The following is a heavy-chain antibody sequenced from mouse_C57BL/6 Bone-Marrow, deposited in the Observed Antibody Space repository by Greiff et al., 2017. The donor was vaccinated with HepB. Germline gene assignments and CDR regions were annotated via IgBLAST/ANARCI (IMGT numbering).Heavy chain of an antibody. CDR1: GYTFTSYL. D-gene: IGHD1-1*01. V-gene: IGHV1-59*01. J-gene: IGHJ1*03. CDR2: IDPSDSYT. Sequence: VKLQQPGAELVSPGTSVKLSCKASGYTFTSYLMHWVKQRPGQGLEWIGVIDPSDSYTNYNQKFKGKATLTVDTSSSTAYMQLSSLTSEDSAVYYCARYYGSSHWYFDVWGTGTTVTVSS. CDR3: ARYYGSSHWYFDV.